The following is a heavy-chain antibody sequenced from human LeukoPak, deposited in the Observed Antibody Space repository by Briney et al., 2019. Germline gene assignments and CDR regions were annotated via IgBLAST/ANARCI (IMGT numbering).Heavy chain of an antibody. Sequence: ASVKVSCKASGGTFSSYAISWVRQAPGQGLEWMGGIIPIFGTANYAQKFQGRVTITADESTSTAYMELSSLRSEDTAVYYCASGLYDYVWGSYRYTRFADWGQGTLVTVSS. D-gene: IGHD3-16*02. CDR3: ASGLYDYVWGSYRYTRFAD. V-gene: IGHV1-69*13. CDR2: IIPIFGTA. CDR1: GGTFSSYA. J-gene: IGHJ4*02.